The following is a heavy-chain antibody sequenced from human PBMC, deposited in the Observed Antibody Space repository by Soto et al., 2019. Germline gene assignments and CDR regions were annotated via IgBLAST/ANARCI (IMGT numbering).Heavy chain of an antibody. CDR1: GYSFTSYW. V-gene: IGHV5-10-1*01. D-gene: IGHD4-4*01. CDR3: ARHLYSTVARYYYYGMDV. J-gene: IGHJ6*02. Sequence: GESLKISCKGSGYSFTSYWISWVRQMPGKGLEWMGRIDPSDSYTNYSPSFQGHVTISADKSISTAYLQWSSLKASDTAMYYCARHLYSTVARYYYYGMDVWGQGTTVTVSS. CDR2: IDPSDSYT.